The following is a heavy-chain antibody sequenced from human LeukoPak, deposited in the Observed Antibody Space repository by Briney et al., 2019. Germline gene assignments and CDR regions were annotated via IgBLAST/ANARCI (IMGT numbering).Heavy chain of an antibody. J-gene: IGHJ4*02. CDR2: ISYDGSNK. V-gene: IGHV3-30*03. CDR3: ARDGDYDSSGYYYPDY. Sequence: GGSLRLSCAASGFTFSTYGMHWVRQAPGKGLEWVAVISYDGSNKYYADSVKGRFTISRDNSKNTLYLQMNSLRAEDTAVYYCARDGDYDSSGYYYPDYWGQGTLVTVSS. CDR1: GFTFSTYG. D-gene: IGHD3-22*01.